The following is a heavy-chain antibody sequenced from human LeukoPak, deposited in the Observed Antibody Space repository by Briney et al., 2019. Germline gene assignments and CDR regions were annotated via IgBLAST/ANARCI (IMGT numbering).Heavy chain of an antibody. Sequence: SETLSLTCTVSGGSISTYYWSWIRQPPGKGLEWIGYIYYSGSTNYNPSLKSRVTTSVDTSKNQFSLKLSSVTAADTAVYYCARDTGTVVDYWGQGTPVTVSS. D-gene: IGHD4-23*01. CDR3: ARDTGTVVDY. CDR1: GGSISTYY. J-gene: IGHJ4*02. CDR2: IYYSGST. V-gene: IGHV4-59*01.